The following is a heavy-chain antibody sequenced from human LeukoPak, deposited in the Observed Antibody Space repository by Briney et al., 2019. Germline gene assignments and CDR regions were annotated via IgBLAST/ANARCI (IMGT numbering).Heavy chain of an antibody. J-gene: IGHJ4*02. Sequence: SVKVSCEASGGTFSSYAISWVRQAPGQGLEWMGGIIPIFGTANYAQKFQGRVTITADESTSTAYMELSSLRSEDTAVYYCARGTMVRGVIEAVDYWGRGTLVTVSS. CDR1: GGTFSSYA. V-gene: IGHV1-69*13. CDR2: IIPIFGTA. D-gene: IGHD3-10*01. CDR3: ARGTMVRGVIEAVDY.